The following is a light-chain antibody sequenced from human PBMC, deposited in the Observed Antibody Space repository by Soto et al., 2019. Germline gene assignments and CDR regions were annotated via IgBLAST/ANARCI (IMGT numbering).Light chain of an antibody. CDR1: KSGVYSTHNTNY. J-gene: IGKJ5*01. CDR3: QQYGHAPIT. CDR2: WAS. V-gene: IGKV4-1*01. Sequence: DIVMTQSRDSLAVSLRERATVYSESGKSGVYSTHNTNYLAWYQQKPGQPPKLLIVWASTRASGIPDRFSGSGSGTDFTLTIGSLQAEDVAVYYCQQYGHAPITFGQGTRLDIK.